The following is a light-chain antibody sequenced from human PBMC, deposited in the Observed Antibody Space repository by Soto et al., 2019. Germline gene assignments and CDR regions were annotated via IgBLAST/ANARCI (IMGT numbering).Light chain of an antibody. Sequence: QSALTQPPSASGSPGQSVTISCTGTSSDVGGYNYVSWYQHHPGKAPKLMIYEVSKRPSGVPDRFSGSNSGNTASLSVSGLQAEAEADYSCSSYAGSNNYVFGPGTKLTVL. CDR1: SSDVGGYNY. CDR3: SSYAGSNNYV. CDR2: EVS. V-gene: IGLV2-8*01. J-gene: IGLJ1*01.